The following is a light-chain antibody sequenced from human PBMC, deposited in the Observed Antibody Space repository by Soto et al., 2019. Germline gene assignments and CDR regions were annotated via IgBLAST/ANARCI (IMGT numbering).Light chain of an antibody. V-gene: IGLV2-8*01. CDR1: SSDVGRYNS. Sequence: QSALTQPPSASGSPGQSVTISCTGTSSDVGRYNSFSWYQQHPGKAPKLMIYEVSKRPSGVPDRFSGSASGNTASLTVSGLQAEDEADYYCSSYAGSNNFVVFGGGTKLTVL. CDR2: EVS. CDR3: SSYAGSNNFVV. J-gene: IGLJ2*01.